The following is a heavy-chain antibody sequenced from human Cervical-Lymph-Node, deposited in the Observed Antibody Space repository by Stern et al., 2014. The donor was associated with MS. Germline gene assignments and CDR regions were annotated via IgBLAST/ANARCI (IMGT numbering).Heavy chain of an antibody. J-gene: IGHJ4*02. CDR3: AREGDSSQLLDY. V-gene: IGHV4-30-4*01. CDR1: GGSISSGDYY. CDR2: IYYSGTT. D-gene: IGHD3-22*01. Sequence: QVQLQESGPGLVKPSQTLSLTCTVSGGSISSGDYYWSWIRQPPVKGLEWIGYIYYSGTTYYNPSLKSRVTISVDTSKNQFSLKLSSVTAADTAVYYCAREGDSSQLLDYWGQGTLVTVSS.